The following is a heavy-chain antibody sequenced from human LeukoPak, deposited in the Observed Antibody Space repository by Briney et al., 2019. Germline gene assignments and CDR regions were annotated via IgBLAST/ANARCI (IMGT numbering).Heavy chain of an antibody. CDR1: GYTFTGYY. CDR2: INPNSGGT. V-gene: IGHV1-2*02. CDR3: ARRRCTSCYKTPGWFDP. D-gene: IGHD2-2*02. Sequence: GASVKVSCKASGYTFTGYYMHWVRQAPGQGLEWMGWINPNSGGTNYAQKFQGRVTMTRDTSISTAYMELSRLRSDDTAVYYCARRRCTSCYKTPGWFDPWGQGTLVTVSS. J-gene: IGHJ5*02.